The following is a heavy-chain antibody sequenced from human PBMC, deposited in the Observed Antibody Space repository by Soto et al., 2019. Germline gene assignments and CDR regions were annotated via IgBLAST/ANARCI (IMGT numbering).Heavy chain of an antibody. D-gene: IGHD3-3*01. CDR2: ISSSSSYT. CDR1: GFTFSDYY. V-gene: IGHV3-11*06. CDR3: ARDSWRRFLEWSEAAPSDY. J-gene: IGHJ4*02. Sequence: KPGGSLRLSCAASGFTFSDYYMSWIRQAPGKGLEWVSYISSSSSYTNYADSVRGRFTISRDNAKNSLYLQMNSLRAEDTAVYYCARDSWRRFLEWSEAAPSDYWGQGTLVTVSS.